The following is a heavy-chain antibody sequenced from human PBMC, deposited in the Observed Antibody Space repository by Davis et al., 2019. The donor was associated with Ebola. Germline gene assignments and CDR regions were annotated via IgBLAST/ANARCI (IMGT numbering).Heavy chain of an antibody. V-gene: IGHV3-66*02. D-gene: IGHD4-11*01. CDR2: IYSGGST. Sequence: GGSLRLSCAASGFTFSSYAMSWVRQAPGKGLEWVSVIYSGGSTYYADSVKGRFTISRDNSKNTLYLQMSSLRAEDTAVYYCVNLKAGDDYSNPLGMDVWGQGTTVTVSS. J-gene: IGHJ6*02. CDR3: VNLKAGDDYSNPLGMDV. CDR1: GFTFSSYA.